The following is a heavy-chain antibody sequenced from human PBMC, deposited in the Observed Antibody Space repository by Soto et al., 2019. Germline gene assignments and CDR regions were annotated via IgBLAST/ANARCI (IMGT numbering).Heavy chain of an antibody. CDR3: ARDKKYCSSTSCYAFYYYYYMDV. V-gene: IGHV3-11*01. D-gene: IGHD2-2*01. CDR2: ISSSGSTI. J-gene: IGHJ6*03. Sequence: GGSLRLSCAASGFTFSDYYMSWIRQAPGKGLEWVSYISSSGSTIYYADSVKGRFTISRDNAKNSLYLQMNSLRAEDTAVYYCARDKKYCSSTSCYAFYYYYYMDVWGKGTTVTVSS. CDR1: GFTFSDYY.